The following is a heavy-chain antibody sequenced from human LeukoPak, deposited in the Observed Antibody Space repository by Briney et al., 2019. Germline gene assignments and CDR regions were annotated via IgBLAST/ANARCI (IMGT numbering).Heavy chain of an antibody. CDR1: GTYW. V-gene: IGHV3-74*01. Sequence: GGSLRLSCEASGTYWMHWVRQAPGKGLVWVSHINSDGSWTGYADSVKGRFTISKDNAKNTVSLQMNNLRAEDTAVYYCVTFYETYWGRGTLVTVSS. CDR2: INSDGSWT. D-gene: IGHD2/OR15-2a*01. CDR3: VTFYETY. J-gene: IGHJ4*02.